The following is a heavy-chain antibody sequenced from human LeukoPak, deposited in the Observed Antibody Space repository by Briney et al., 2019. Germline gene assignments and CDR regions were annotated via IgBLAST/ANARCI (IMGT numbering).Heavy chain of an antibody. Sequence: GGSLRLSCAASGLTFSSHSMNWVRQAPGKGLEWVSYISSGSSTIYYADSVKGRFTISRDNAKNSLYLRLNSLRDEDTAVYYCARVVAGIGWFDYWGQGTLVTVSS. CDR1: GLTFSSHS. CDR2: ISSGSSTI. D-gene: IGHD6-19*01. CDR3: ARVVAGIGWFDY. V-gene: IGHV3-48*02. J-gene: IGHJ5*01.